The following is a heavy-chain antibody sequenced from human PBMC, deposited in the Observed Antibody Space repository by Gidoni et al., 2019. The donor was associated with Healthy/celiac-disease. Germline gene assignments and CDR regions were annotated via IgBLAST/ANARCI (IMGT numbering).Heavy chain of an antibody. CDR3: ARSGGVGVIYNY. CDR2: INAGNGNT. D-gene: IGHD3-16*02. CDR1: GYIFTSYA. Sequence: QVQLVQSGAEVKKPGASVKVSCKASGYIFTSYAMHWVRQAPGQRLEWMGWINAGNGNTKYSQKFQGRVTITRDTSASTAYMELSSLRSEDTAVYYCARSGGVGVIYNYWGQGTLVTVSS. V-gene: IGHV1-3*01. J-gene: IGHJ4*02.